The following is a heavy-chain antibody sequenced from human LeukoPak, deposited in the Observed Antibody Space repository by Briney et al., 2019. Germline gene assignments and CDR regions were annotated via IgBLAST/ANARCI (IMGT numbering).Heavy chain of an antibody. V-gene: IGHV3-11*01. Sequence: PGGSLRLSCAASRFKFSDYYMSWIRQAPGKGPEWVSYISSSGITIYYADSVKGRFTISRDNAQNSLYLQMSSLRAEDTAVYYSARDFGRTGTSYYVDRWGQGTLVTVSS. CDR2: ISSSGITI. CDR3: ARDFGRTGTSYYVDR. CDR1: RFKFSDYY. J-gene: IGHJ5*02. D-gene: IGHD1-26*01.